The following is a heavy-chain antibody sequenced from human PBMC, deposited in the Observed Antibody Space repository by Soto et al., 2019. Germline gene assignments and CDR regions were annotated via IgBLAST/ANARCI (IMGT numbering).Heavy chain of an antibody. CDR3: ARESEDLTSNFDY. J-gene: IGHJ4*02. CDR1: GFTFTRYS. V-gene: IGHV3-21*06. CDR2: ISSTTNYI. Sequence: GGSLRLSCAASGFTFTRYSMNWVRQAPGKGLEWVSSISSTTNYICYGDSMKGRFTISRDNAKNSLYLEMNSLRAEDTALYYCARESEDLTSNFDYWGQGTLVTVSS.